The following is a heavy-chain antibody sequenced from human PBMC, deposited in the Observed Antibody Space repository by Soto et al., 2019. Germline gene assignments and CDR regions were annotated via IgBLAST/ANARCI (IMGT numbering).Heavy chain of an antibody. CDR2: ISYGGSNK. CDR3: AGYDILTGYLQGFDP. D-gene: IGHD3-9*01. Sequence: SLRLSCAASGFTFSSYAMHWVRQAPGKGLEWVAVISYGGSNKYYADSVKGRFTISRDNSKNTLYLQMNSLRAEDTAVYYCAGYDILTGYLQGFDPWGQGTLVTVSS. CDR1: GFTFSSYA. J-gene: IGHJ5*02. V-gene: IGHV3-30-3*01.